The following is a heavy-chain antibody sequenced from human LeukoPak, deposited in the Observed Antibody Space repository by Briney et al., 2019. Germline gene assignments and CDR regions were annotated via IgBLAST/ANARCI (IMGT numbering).Heavy chain of an antibody. CDR3: VKGRISEDGLDF. CDR1: GFTFSRSA. D-gene: IGHD6-13*01. V-gene: IGHV3-23*01. CDR2: ISSSGNT. J-gene: IGHJ4*02. Sequence: GSLRLPCAASGFTFSRSAMTWVRQTPGKGLDWVSSISSSGNTYYADSVKGRFTISRDNSKNMLYLQMNSLRAEDTAVYYCVKGRISEDGLDFWGQGTLITVSS.